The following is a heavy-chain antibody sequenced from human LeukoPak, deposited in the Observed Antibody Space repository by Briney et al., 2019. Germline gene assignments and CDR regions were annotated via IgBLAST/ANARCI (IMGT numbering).Heavy chain of an antibody. J-gene: IGHJ4*02. CDR2: ISAGGAST. CDR3: ARAVGPCDY. V-gene: IGHV3-43*02. Sequence: GESLRHSCGASGFTFAGYAIHWVRQAPGKRLEWCSLISAGGASTYYSDLVKGRFTTSRDQSKDTLYLQINSLRVEPTAVYSCARAVGPCDYWGQGTLVTVSS. D-gene: IGHD3-16*01. CDR1: GFTFAGYA.